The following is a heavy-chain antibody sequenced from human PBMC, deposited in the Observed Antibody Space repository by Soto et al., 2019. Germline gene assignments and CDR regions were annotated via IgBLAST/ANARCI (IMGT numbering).Heavy chain of an antibody. D-gene: IGHD4-17*01. CDR3: AREVETTVTNNWFDP. CDR2: IYYSGST. J-gene: IGHJ5*02. Sequence: SETLSLTCTVSGGSISSYYWSWIRQPPGKGLEWIGYIYYSGSTNYNPSLKSRVTISVDTSKNQFSLKLSSVTAADTAVYYCAREVETTVTNNWFDPWGQGTLVTVSS. V-gene: IGHV4-59*01. CDR1: GGSISSYY.